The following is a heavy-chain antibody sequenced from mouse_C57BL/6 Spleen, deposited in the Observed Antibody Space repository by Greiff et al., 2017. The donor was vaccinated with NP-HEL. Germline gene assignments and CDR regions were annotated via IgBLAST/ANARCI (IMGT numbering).Heavy chain of an antibody. V-gene: IGHV1-52*01. CDR1: GYTFTSYW. J-gene: IGHJ4*01. CDR2: IDPSDSET. Sequence: QVQLQQPGAELVRPGSSVKLSCKASGYTFTSYWMHWVKQRPIQGLEWIGNIDPSDSETHYNQKFKDKATLTVDKSSSTAYMQLSSLTSEDSAVYYCARAHGGYAMDDWGQGTSVTVSS. CDR3: ARAHGGYAMDD.